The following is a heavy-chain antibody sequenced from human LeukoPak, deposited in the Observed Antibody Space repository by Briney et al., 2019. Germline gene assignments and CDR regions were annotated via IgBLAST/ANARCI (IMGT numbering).Heavy chain of an antibody. D-gene: IGHD3-10*01. V-gene: IGHV3-23*01. CDR2: ISGSGDSK. J-gene: IGHJ4*02. CDR1: GFTFSSYA. Sequence: GGSLRLSCAASGFTFSSYAMSWVRQAPGKGLEWVSAISGSGDSKQYADSVKGRFTISRDNSKNTLYLQMNTLRAGDTAIYYCAKNAYYYGSGSVDYGGQGTLVTVSS. CDR3: AKNAYYYGSGSVDY.